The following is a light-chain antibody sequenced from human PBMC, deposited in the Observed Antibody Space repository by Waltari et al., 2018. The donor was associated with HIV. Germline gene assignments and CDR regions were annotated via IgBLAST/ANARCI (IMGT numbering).Light chain of an antibody. CDR2: WAS. V-gene: IGKV4-1*01. J-gene: IGKJ2*01. Sequence: DIVMTQSPDSLTVSLGERATIHCKSSQSVLYSSSNKNSLAWYQQKPGQPPKLLIYWASTREPGVPDRFSGSGSGTVFTLTISSLQAEDVAVYYCQQYYNTPYTFGQGTKLEIK. CDR1: QSVLYSSSNKNS. CDR3: QQYYNTPYT.